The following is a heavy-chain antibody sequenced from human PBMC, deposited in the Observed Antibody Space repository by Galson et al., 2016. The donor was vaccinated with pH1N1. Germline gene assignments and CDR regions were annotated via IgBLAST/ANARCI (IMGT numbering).Heavy chain of an antibody. CDR1: GGSISSGRYY. V-gene: IGHV4-61*09. CDR3: ARGIGGTDYHYFDY. D-gene: IGHD1-26*01. J-gene: IGHJ4*02. Sequence: LSLTCTVSGGSISSGRYYWSWLRQPAGKGLEWMGQFYTRGSTKNNPSLKSRVTISADTSRNQFSLRLSSVTAADTAVYFCARGIGGTDYHYFDYWGQGTMVTVSS. CDR2: FYTRGST.